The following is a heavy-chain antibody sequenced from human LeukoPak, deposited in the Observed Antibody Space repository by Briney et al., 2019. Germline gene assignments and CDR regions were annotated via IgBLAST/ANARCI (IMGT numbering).Heavy chain of an antibody. Sequence: SETLSLTCSVSGDSVRSRSYYWGWIRQPPGKGLEWIASIYYSGYTSYNPSLKSRVTISVDTSKNQFPLKLRSVTAADTAVYYCARVGGITMIVVLITDAFDIWGQGTMVTVSS. V-gene: IGHV4-39*06. D-gene: IGHD3-22*01. CDR2: IYYSGYT. CDR3: ARVGGITMIVVLITDAFDI. J-gene: IGHJ3*02. CDR1: GDSVRSRSYY.